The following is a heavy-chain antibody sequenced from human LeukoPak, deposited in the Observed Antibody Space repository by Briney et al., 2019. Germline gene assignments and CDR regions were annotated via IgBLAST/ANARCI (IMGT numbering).Heavy chain of an antibody. V-gene: IGHV3-15*01. J-gene: IGHJ4*02. CDR3: TTGLRELLRDY. Sequence: GGSLRLSCVASGFTFSTYAMSWVRQAPGKGLEWVGRIKSKTDGGTTDYAAPVKGRFTISRDDSKNTLYLQMNSLKTEDTAVYYCTTGLRELLRDYWGQGTLVTVSS. CDR2: IKSKTDGGTT. D-gene: IGHD1-26*01. CDR1: GFTFSTYA.